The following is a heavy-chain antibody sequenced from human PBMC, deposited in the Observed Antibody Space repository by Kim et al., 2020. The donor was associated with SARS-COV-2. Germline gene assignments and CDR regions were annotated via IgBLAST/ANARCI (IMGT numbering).Heavy chain of an antibody. Sequence: SETLSLTCTVSGGSISSGGYYWSWIRQHPGKGLEWIGYIYYSGSTYYNPSLKSRVTISVDTSKNQFSLKLSSVTAADTAVYYCARDKGSSSRRGMDVWGQGTTVTVSS. CDR2: IYYSGST. D-gene: IGHD6-6*01. CDR3: ARDKGSSSRRGMDV. CDR1: GGSISSGGYY. V-gene: IGHV4-31*03. J-gene: IGHJ6*02.